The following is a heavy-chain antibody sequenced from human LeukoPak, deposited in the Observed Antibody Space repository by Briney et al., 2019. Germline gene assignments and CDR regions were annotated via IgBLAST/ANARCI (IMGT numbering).Heavy chain of an antibody. CDR2: IIPILGIA. J-gene: IGHJ5*02. Sequence: SVKVSCKASGGTFSSYAISWVRQAPGQGLEWMGRIIPILGIANYAQKFQGRVTITADESTSTAYMELSSLRSEDTAVYYCARDLGYSSVPFDPWGQGTLVTVSS. D-gene: IGHD6-19*01. CDR3: ARDLGYSSVPFDP. CDR1: GGTFSSYA. V-gene: IGHV1-69*04.